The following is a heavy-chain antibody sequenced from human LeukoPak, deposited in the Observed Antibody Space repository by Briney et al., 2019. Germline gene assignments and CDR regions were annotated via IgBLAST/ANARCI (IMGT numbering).Heavy chain of an antibody. CDR2: IYYSGST. Sequence: PSETLSLTCTVSSGSISSGDYYWTWIRQPPWKGLEWIGNIYYSGSTYYNPSLKSRVTISVDTSKNQFSLKLSSVTAADTAVYYCARGLGSDGATVFDYWGQGTLVTVSS. J-gene: IGHJ4*02. CDR3: ARGLGSDGATVFDY. V-gene: IGHV4-30-4*01. D-gene: IGHD4-17*01. CDR1: SGSISSGDYY.